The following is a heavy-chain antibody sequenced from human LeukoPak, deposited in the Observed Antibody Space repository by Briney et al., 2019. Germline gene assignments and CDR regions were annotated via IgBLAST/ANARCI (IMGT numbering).Heavy chain of an antibody. V-gene: IGHV1-18*01. CDR2: INPFSDNR. J-gene: IGHJ4*02. CDR1: GYTFTDYG. CDR3: ARGGVGLRGWELLHSNDY. Sequence: ASVTVSCKASGYTFTDYGINWVRQAPGQGLEWMGWINPFSDNRNYAQNLQGRVTMTTDTSTSTAFMQLRSLRSDDTALYYCARGGVGLRGWELLHSNDYWGQGTLVTVS. D-gene: IGHD1-26*01.